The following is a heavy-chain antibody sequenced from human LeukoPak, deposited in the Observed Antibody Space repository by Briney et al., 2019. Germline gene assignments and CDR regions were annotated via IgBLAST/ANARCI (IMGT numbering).Heavy chain of an antibody. CDR1: GFTVSSNY. D-gene: IGHD1-1*01. J-gene: IGHJ4*02. CDR3: ARESPPGTQGVDY. V-gene: IGHV3-66*01. Sequence: PGGSLRLSCAASGFTVSSNYMSWVRQAPGKGLEWVSVIYSGGSTYYADSVKGRFTISRDNSKNTLYLRMNSLRAEDTAVYYCARESPPGTQGVDYWGQGTLVTVSS. CDR2: IYSGGST.